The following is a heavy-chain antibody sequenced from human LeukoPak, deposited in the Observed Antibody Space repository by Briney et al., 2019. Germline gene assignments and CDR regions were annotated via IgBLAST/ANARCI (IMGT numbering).Heavy chain of an antibody. V-gene: IGHV3-11*04. J-gene: IGHJ6*03. D-gene: IGHD6-19*01. CDR3: ARDEGAPYSSGWDNYYYYMDV. CDR2: ISSSGSTI. Sequence: GGSLRLSCAASGFTFSDYYMSWIRQAPGKGLEWVSYISSSGSTIYYADSVKGRFTISRDNAKNSLYLQMNSLRAEDTAVYYCARDEGAPYSSGWDNYYYYMDVWGKGTTVTVSS. CDR1: GFTFSDYY.